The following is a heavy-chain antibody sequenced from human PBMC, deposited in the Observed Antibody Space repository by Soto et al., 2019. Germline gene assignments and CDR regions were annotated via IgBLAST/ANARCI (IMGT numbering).Heavy chain of an antibody. J-gene: IGHJ3*02. V-gene: IGHV4-31*03. D-gene: IGHD2-2*01. Sequence: QVQMQDSGPGLVKPSQTLSLTCTVSGGSISSGGDYWSWIRQHPGKGLEWIGYIFYSGSTYYNPSLKSRVTISVDTSKNQFSLKLSSVTAADTAVYYCASYQQSYAFDIWGQVTMVTVSS. CDR2: IFYSGST. CDR3: ASYQQSYAFDI. CDR1: GGSISSGGDY.